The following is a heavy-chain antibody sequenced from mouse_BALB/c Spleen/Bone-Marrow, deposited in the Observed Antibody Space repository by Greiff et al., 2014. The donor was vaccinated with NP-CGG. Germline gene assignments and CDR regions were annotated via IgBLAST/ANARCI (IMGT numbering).Heavy chain of an antibody. CDR2: INPYNDGT. CDR3: ARLDHKYEGY. CDR1: GYTFTSYV. D-gene: IGHD5-1-1*01. V-gene: IGHV1-14*01. Sequence: EVKVVESGPELVKPGASVKMSCKASGYTFTSYVMHWVKQKPGQGLEWIGYINPYNDGTKYNEKFKGKATLTSDKSSSTAYMVLSSLTSEDSAVYYCARLDHKYEGYWGQGTTLTVSS. J-gene: IGHJ2*01.